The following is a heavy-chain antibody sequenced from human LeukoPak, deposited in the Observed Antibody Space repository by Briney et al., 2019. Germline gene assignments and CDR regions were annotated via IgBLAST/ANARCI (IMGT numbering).Heavy chain of an antibody. Sequence: ASVKVSCKASGYXFSDYYIHWVRQAPGQGLEWMGWVNSNSGGTHYAQNFEGRVTMTRDTSISTAYMELSRLKIDDTALYYCARGYCSGGSCYHFDSWGQGTLVTVSS. CDR1: GYXFSDYY. V-gene: IGHV1-2*02. CDR3: ARGYCSGGSCYHFDS. D-gene: IGHD2-15*01. J-gene: IGHJ4*02. CDR2: VNSNSGGT.